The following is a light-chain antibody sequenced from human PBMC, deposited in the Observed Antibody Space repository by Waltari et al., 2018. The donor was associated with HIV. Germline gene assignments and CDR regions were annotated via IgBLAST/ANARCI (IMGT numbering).Light chain of an antibody. V-gene: IGKV1-33*01. J-gene: IGKJ4*01. Sequence: DIQMTQSPSSLSASVGDRVTITCQASQDISNYLNWYQQKPGKAPKLLIHDASKLEIGGPLRFRGSGSGTDFTFTISSLQPEDVATYYCQQFDNLPLTFGGGTRVEIK. CDR2: DAS. CDR1: QDISNY. CDR3: QQFDNLPLT.